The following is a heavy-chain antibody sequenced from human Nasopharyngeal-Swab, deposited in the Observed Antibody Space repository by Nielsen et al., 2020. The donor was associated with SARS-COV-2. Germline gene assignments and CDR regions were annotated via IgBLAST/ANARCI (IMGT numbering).Heavy chain of an antibody. CDR2: ITYVGRHA. CDR3: ARDRGYSGYIIDY. J-gene: IGHJ4*02. CDR1: GFTFRNYA. D-gene: IGHD5-12*01. V-gene: IGHV3-30*19. Sequence: GESLKISCAASGFTFRNYAMHWVRQAPGQGLEWVAVITYVGRHAAYADSVRGRFTISRDNSNNTLYLQMNSLRADDTAVYYCARDRGYSGYIIDYWGQGTLVTVSS.